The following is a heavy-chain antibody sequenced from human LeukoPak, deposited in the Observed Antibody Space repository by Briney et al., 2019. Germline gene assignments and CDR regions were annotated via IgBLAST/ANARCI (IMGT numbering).Heavy chain of an antibody. D-gene: IGHD2-2*01. Sequence: SETLSLTCTVSGGSISSGSYYWSWIRQPPGKGLEWIGYIYSSGSTNYNPSLKSRVTISVDTSKNQFSLKLSSVTAADTAVYYCTRESRPFCPFAFWGQGVLVTVSS. CDR2: IYSSGST. V-gene: IGHV4-61*01. CDR3: TRESRPFCPFAF. J-gene: IGHJ4*02. CDR1: GGSISSGSYY.